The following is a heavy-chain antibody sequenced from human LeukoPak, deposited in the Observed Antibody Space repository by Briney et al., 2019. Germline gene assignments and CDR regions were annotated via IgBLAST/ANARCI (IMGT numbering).Heavy chain of an antibody. J-gene: IGHJ4*02. CDR1: GDSISSYY. Sequence: SETLSLTCTVSGDSISSYYWSWIRQPPGKGLEWIGYIYYSGSTNYNPSLKSRVTISVDTSKNQFSLKLSSVTAADTAVYYCARHWYSSGWLSYFDYWGQGTLVTVSS. CDR2: IYYSGST. V-gene: IGHV4-59*08. CDR3: ARHWYSSGWLSYFDY. D-gene: IGHD6-19*01.